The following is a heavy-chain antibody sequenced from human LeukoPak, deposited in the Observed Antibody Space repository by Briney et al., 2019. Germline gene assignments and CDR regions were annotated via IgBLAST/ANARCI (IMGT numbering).Heavy chain of an antibody. J-gene: IGHJ4*02. D-gene: IGHD1-1*01. CDR1: GGTFSSYA. Sequence: ASVKVSCKASGGTFSSYAISWERQAPGQGLEWVGGIIPIFGTANYAQKFQGRVTITTDESTSTAYMELSSLRSEDTAVYYCARDQSWNEGFDYWGQGTLVTVSS. V-gene: IGHV1-69*05. CDR2: IIPIFGTA. CDR3: ARDQSWNEGFDY.